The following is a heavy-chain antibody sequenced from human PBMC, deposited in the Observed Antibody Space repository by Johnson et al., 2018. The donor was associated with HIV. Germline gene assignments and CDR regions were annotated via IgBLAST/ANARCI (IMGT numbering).Heavy chain of an antibody. Sequence: QVQLVESGGGLVQPGGSLRLSCAASGFTFSSYGMHWVRQAPGQGLAWVAFIRYDGSNKYYADSVKGRFTISRDNSKNMLFLQINSLRVEDTAVYYCARVRVGAFDIWGQGTMVTVSS. V-gene: IGHV3-30*02. D-gene: IGHD1-26*01. J-gene: IGHJ3*02. CDR1: GFTFSSYG. CDR3: ARVRVGAFDI. CDR2: IRYDGSNK.